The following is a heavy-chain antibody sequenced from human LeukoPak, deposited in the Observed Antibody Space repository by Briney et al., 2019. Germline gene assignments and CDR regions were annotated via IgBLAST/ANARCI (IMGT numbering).Heavy chain of an antibody. CDR1: GFTFNKYA. CDR3: AREGASSGSYSY. J-gene: IGHJ4*02. Sequence: GGSLRLSCAASGFTFNKYAMHWVRQAPGKGLEYASAISSNGDSTYYANSVKGRFTISRDNSKNTLYLQMGSLRVEDMGVYYCAREGASSGSYSYWGQGTLVTVSS. D-gene: IGHD1-26*01. V-gene: IGHV3-64*01. CDR2: ISSNGDST.